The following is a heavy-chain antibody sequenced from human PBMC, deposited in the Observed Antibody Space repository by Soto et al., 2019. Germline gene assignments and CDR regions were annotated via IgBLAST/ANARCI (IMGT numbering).Heavy chain of an antibody. CDR3: ARHSIRPLGGGLTNWFDS. D-gene: IGHD3-16*01. J-gene: IGHJ5*01. CDR1: GGSISGSNYY. CDR2: IYYSRST. Sequence: SETLSLTCTVSGGSISGSNYYWVWIRQPPGKGLEWIESIYYSRSTYYNPSLKSRVTVSVDTSKNQFSLKLSSVTAADTAVYYCARHSIRPLGGGLTNWFDSWGQGTLVTVSS. V-gene: IGHV4-39*01.